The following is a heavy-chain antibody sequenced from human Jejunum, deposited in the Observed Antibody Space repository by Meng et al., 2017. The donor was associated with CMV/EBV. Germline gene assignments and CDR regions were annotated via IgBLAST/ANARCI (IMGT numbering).Heavy chain of an antibody. CDR1: GSSSSRNY. Sequence: EWQLLEAGGGLVQPGESLSLCCASSGSSSSRNYMSWVRQAPGKGLEWVTLIYSGGTTFYADSVKGRFTISRDNSKNVLYLQMNSVRAEDTALYHCVRNLGYTYGLVSWGQGTLVTVSS. CDR2: IYSGGTT. D-gene: IGHD5-18*01. CDR3: VRNLGYTYGLVS. V-gene: IGHV3-66*01. J-gene: IGHJ5*02.